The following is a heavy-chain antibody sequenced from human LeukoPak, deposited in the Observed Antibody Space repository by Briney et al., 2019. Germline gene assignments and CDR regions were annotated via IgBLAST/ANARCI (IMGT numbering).Heavy chain of an antibody. D-gene: IGHD3-22*01. CDR2: ISNDGSNK. J-gene: IGHJ4*02. V-gene: IGHV3-30*18. CDR1: GFTFSSYA. CDR3: AKENYYESSGYVDY. Sequence: GGSLRLPCAASGFTFSSYAMSWVRQAPGKGLEWVAVISNDGSNKHYADSVKGRFTISRDNSKNTLYLQMNSLRAEDTAVYYCAKENYYESSGYVDYWGQGTLVTVSS.